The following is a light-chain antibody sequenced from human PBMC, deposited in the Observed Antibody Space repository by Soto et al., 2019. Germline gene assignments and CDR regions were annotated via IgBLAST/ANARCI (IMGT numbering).Light chain of an antibody. V-gene: IGKV3-15*01. CDR2: GAS. J-gene: IGKJ2*01. CDR1: QSVGSN. CDR3: QQNNYWPS. Sequence: EIVMTQSPVTLSVSPGERATLSCRASQSVGSNLAWYQQKPGQAPRLLLYGASTRATGIPGRFSGSGSGTEFTLTITSLQSEDFAVYSCQQNNYWPSFGQGTKLEFK.